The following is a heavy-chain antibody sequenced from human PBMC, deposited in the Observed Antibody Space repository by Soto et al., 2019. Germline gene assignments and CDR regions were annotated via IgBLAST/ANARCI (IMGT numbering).Heavy chain of an antibody. J-gene: IGHJ4*02. CDR3: ARFVAPPCHDY. Sequence: QVQLVQSGAEVKKPGASVKVSCKASGYTFTSYYMHWVRQAPGQGLEWMGLINPSGGSTTYAQKIQDRVTIPRDTSTSTVYMVMSSLRSRDTAVYFCARFVAPPCHDYWGQGTLLTVSS. CDR1: GYTFTSYY. V-gene: IGHV1-46*03. CDR2: INPSGGST. D-gene: IGHD2-21*01.